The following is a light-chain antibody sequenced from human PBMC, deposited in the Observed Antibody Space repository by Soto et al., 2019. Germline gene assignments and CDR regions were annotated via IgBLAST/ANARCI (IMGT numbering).Light chain of an antibody. CDR2: AAS. V-gene: IGKV1-39*01. Sequence: EIQMTQSPSDLDESVLDRVTLTFLASQSINNYLNWYQQKTGKAPGLLIYAASNLQSGVPSRFSGSGSGTHFTLTISGLQPEDFATYYCQQSDSAPFNFGQGTRREIK. CDR3: QQSDSAPFN. CDR1: QSINNY. J-gene: IGKJ5*01.